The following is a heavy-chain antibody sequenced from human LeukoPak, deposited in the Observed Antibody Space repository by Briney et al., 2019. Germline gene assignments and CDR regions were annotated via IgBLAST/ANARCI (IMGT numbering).Heavy chain of an antibody. CDR3: AREMDYYYMDV. J-gene: IGHJ6*03. V-gene: IGHV4-34*01. D-gene: IGHD5-24*01. Sequence: SETLSLTCAVSGGSFTGYYWSWIRQPPGKGLEWIGSIYHSGSTYYNPSLKSRVTISVDTSKNQFSLKLSSVTAADTAVYYCAREMDYYYMDVWGKGTTVTVSS. CDR2: IYHSGST. CDR1: GGSFTGYY.